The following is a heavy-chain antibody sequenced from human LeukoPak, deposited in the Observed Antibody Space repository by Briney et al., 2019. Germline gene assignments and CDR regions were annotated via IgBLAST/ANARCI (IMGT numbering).Heavy chain of an antibody. V-gene: IGHV4-59*01. Sequence: SETLSLTCTVSGGSISSYYWSWIRQPPGKGLEWIGYIYYSGSTNYNPSLKSRVTISVDTSKNQFSLKLSSVTAADTAVYYCARSPRDGYNLDFDYWGQGTLVTVSS. CDR2: IYYSGST. D-gene: IGHD5-24*01. J-gene: IGHJ4*02. CDR1: GGSISSYY. CDR3: ARSPRDGYNLDFDY.